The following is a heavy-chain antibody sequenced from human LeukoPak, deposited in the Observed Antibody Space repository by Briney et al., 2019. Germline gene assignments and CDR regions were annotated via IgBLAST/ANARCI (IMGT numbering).Heavy chain of an antibody. D-gene: IGHD3-16*02. CDR2: ISGSGRST. V-gene: IGHV3-23*01. CDR1: GFTFSSYA. Sequence: GGSLRLSCAASGFTFSSYAMSWVRQAPGKGLEWVSAISGSGRSTYYADSVKGRFTISRDNSKNTLYLQMNSLRAEDTAVYYCAKSGGDYVWGSYRYPDYWGQGTLVTVSS. CDR3: AKSGGDYVWGSYRYPDY. J-gene: IGHJ4*02.